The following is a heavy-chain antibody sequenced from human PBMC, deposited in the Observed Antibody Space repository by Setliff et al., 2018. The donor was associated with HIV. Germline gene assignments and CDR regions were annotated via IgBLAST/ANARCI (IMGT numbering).Heavy chain of an antibody. J-gene: IGHJ1*01. CDR3: ARARRAGSGPKYFQH. Sequence: SETLSLTCTVSGGSISSSSYYWGWIRQPPGKGLEWIGSIYYRWSTYYNPSLKSRVTISVDPSKNQFSLKLNSVTAADTAVYYCARARRAGSGPKYFQHWGQGTRGTVSS. D-gene: IGHD2-15*01. V-gene: IGHV4-39*01. CDR1: GGSISSSSYY. CDR2: IYYRWST.